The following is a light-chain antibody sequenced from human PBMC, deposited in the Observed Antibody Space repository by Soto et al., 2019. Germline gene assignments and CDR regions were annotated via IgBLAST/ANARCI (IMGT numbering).Light chain of an antibody. CDR3: CSNTSSSTYV. CDR2: DVN. CDR1: SSDVGGYNY. V-gene: IGLV2-14*01. J-gene: IGLJ1*01. Sequence: QSALTQPASVSGSPGQSITISCTGTSSDVGGYNYVSWYQQHPGKVPKLMIFDVNNRPSGVSNRFSGSKSGNTASLTISGLQAEDEADYYCCSNTSSSTYVCGTGTKLTVL.